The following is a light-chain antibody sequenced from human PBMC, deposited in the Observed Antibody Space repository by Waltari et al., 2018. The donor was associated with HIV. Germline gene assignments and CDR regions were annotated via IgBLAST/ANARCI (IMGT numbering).Light chain of an antibody. CDR1: SLRSLF. Sequence: SSELTQDPIVSVALRQTIKITCQGASLRSLFANRYQHRSGQAPVLVVYGGKRRPSGIPDRFSASHSGNTSSLLLSTSEAGDDADYFCHSRDTHAERYVFGGGTRVNVL. CDR3: HSRDTHAERYV. J-gene: IGLJ1*01. CDR2: GGK. V-gene: IGLV3-19*01.